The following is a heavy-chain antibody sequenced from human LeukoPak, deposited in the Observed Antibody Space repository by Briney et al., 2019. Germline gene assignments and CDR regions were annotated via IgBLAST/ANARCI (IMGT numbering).Heavy chain of an antibody. D-gene: IGHD4-23*01. J-gene: IGHJ4*02. CDR1: EYTFTNYF. V-gene: IGHV1-46*01. CDR3: ARDGDYHGNSVLFDY. CDR2: INPSGGST. Sequence: ASVKVSCKPSEYTFTNYFIHWVRQAPGQGLEWMGIINPSGGSTTFSPKFQGRITLTRDTSTNTVYLDLSSLRSEDTAVYYCARDGDYHGNSVLFDYWGQGTQVTVSS.